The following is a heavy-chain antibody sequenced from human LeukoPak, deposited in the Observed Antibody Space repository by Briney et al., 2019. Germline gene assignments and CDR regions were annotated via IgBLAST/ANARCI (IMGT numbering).Heavy chain of an antibody. J-gene: IGHJ3*02. CDR1: GGSISSYY. CDR3: ARDRIVVVPAARNDAFDI. D-gene: IGHD2-2*01. Sequence: SETLSLTCTVSGGSISSYYWSWIRQPAGKGLEWIGRIYTSGSTNYNPSLKSRVTMSVDTFKNQFSLKLSSVTAADTAVYYCARDRIVVVPAARNDAFDIWGQGTMVTVSS. CDR2: IYTSGST. V-gene: IGHV4-4*07.